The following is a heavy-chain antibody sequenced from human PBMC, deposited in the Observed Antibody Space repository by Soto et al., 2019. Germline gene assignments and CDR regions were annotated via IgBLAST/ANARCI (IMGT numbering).Heavy chain of an antibody. CDR3: ARAGVYYYYGMDV. V-gene: IGHV4-59*01. D-gene: IGHD3-3*01. CDR2: IYYSGST. Sequence: PSETLSLTCTVSGGSISSYYWSWIRQPPGKGLEWIGYIYYSGSTNYNPSLKSRDTISVDTSKNQFSLKLSSVTAADTAVYYCARAGVYYYYGMDVWGQGTTVTVSS. J-gene: IGHJ6*02. CDR1: GGSISSYY.